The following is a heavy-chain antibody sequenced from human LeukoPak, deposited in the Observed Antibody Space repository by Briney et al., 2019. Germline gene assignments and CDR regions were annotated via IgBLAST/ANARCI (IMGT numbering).Heavy chain of an antibody. Sequence: PGGSLRLSCATSGFTFSSYALNWVRQAPGKGLEWVAGISASSGNTFYADSVKGRFIISRDSSKSTLFLQMNSLRAEDTAVYYCAKVSCGGNCFYAFDVWGRGTMVAVSS. CDR1: GFTFSSYA. J-gene: IGHJ3*01. CDR2: ISASSGNT. CDR3: AKVSCGGNCFYAFDV. V-gene: IGHV3-23*01. D-gene: IGHD2-21*02.